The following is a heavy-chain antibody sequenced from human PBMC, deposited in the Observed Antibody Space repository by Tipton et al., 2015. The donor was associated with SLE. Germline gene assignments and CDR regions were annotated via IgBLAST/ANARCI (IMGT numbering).Heavy chain of an antibody. CDR3: ARDRAPIHYDSSGYLPY. CDR2: INPNSGGT. V-gene: IGHV1-2*06. Sequence: QSGPEVKKPGASVKVSCKASGYTFTGYYMHWVRQAPGQGLEWMGRINPNSGGTNYAQKFQGRVTMTRDTSISTAYMELSRLRSDDTAVYYGARDRAPIHYDSSGYLPYWGQGTLVTVSS. J-gene: IGHJ4*02. D-gene: IGHD3-22*01. CDR1: GYTFTGYY.